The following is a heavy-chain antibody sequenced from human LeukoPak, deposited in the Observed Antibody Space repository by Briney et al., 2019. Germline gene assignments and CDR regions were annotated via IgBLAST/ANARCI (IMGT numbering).Heavy chain of an antibody. D-gene: IGHD6-13*01. V-gene: IGHV3-21*01. Sequence: GGSLRLSCAASGFTFSSYSMNWVRQAPGKGLEWVSSIGTSSSYIYNTDSVKGRFTISRDNAKNSLYLQMNSLRAEDTAVYYCARNVPAAGTDWYFDLWGRGTLVTVSS. J-gene: IGHJ2*01. CDR3: ARNVPAAGTDWYFDL. CDR2: IGTSSSYI. CDR1: GFTFSSYS.